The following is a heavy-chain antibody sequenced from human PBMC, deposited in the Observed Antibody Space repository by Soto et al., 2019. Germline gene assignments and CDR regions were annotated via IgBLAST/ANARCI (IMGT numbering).Heavy chain of an antibody. V-gene: IGHV1-69*01. J-gene: IGHJ4*02. CDR3: ASARSRRVPAAILLNY. D-gene: IGHD2-2*01. CDR1: GGTFSSYA. CDR2: IIPIFGTA. Sequence: QVQLVQSGAEVKKPGSSVKVSCKASGGTFSSYAISWVRQAPGQGLEWMGGIIPIFGTANSAQKFQGRVTITADESTSTGYMELSSLRSEDTAVYYCASARSRRVPAAILLNYWGQGTLVTVSS.